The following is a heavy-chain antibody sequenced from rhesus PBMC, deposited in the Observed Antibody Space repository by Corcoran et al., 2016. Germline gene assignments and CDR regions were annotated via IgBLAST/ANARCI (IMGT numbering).Heavy chain of an antibody. CDR2: INPSKGKT. V-gene: IGHV1S9*01. CDR1: GYTFTSYY. CDR3: TREQLELFLASLDV. D-gene: IGHD1-1*01. Sequence: QVQLVQSGAEVKKPGASVKLSCKASGYTFTSYYINWVRQAPGQGLEWMGWINPSKGKTGYAQKFQGIITMTRDTSTSTAYMELGSLRSEDTAVYYCTREQLELFLASLDVWGRGVLVTVSS. J-gene: IGHJ5-2*02.